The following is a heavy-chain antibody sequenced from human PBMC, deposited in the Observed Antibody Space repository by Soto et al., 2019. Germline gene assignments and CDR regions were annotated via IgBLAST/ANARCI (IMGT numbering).Heavy chain of an antibody. D-gene: IGHD2-15*01. Sequence: SVKVSCKASGGTFSSYAISWVRQAPGQGLEWMGGIIPIFGTANYAQKFQGRVTITADESTSTAYMELSSLRSEDTAVYYCAREGYCSGGSCYVDYWGQGTLVTVSS. J-gene: IGHJ4*02. V-gene: IGHV1-69*13. CDR1: GGTFSSYA. CDR2: IIPIFGTA. CDR3: AREGYCSGGSCYVDY.